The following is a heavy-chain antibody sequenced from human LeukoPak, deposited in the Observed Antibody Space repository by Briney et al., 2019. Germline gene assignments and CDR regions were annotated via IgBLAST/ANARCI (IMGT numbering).Heavy chain of an antibody. Sequence: GGSLRLSCAASGFTFSDYWMTWVRQAPGKGLEWVANIKQDGSEKYYVDSVKGRFTISRDNAKNSLYLQMNSLRAEDTAVYYCARQYLGDYDFWSGYTAYYFDYWGQGTLVTVSS. CDR2: IKQDGSEK. J-gene: IGHJ4*02. CDR3: ARQYLGDYDFWSGYTAYYFDY. V-gene: IGHV3-7*01. CDR1: GFTFSDYW. D-gene: IGHD3-3*01.